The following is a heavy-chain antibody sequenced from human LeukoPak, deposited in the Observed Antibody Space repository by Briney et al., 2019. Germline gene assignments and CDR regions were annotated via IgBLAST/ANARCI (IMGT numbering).Heavy chain of an antibody. CDR3: ARHTGSDDILTGYNFDY. Sequence: SETLSLTCTVSGYSISTGYYWDWIRQPPGKGLEWIGTFYHGGSTYYNPSLKSRVTISVDTSKNQFSLKLSSVTAADTAVYYCARHTGSDDILTGYNFDYWGQGTLVTVSS. D-gene: IGHD3-9*01. CDR1: GYSISTGYY. CDR2: FYHGGST. V-gene: IGHV4-38-2*02. J-gene: IGHJ4*02.